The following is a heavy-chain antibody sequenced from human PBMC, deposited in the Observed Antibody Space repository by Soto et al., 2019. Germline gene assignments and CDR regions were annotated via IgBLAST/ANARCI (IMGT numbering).Heavy chain of an antibody. CDR3: ARVGRYNNYELYYYYYYYMDV. D-gene: IGHD4-4*01. Sequence: SETLSLTCTVSGGSISSYYWSWIRQPPGKGLEWIGYIYYSGSTNYNPSLKSRVTISVDTSKNQFSLKLSSVTAADTAVYYCARVGRYNNYELYYYYYYYMDVWGKGTTVTVSS. CDR2: IYYSGST. CDR1: GGSISSYY. V-gene: IGHV4-59*01. J-gene: IGHJ6*03.